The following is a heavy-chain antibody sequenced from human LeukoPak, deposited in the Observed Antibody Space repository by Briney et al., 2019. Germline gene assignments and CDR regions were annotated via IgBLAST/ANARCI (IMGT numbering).Heavy chain of an antibody. CDR2: IKTDDTTT. CDR1: GFTFSSYW. Sequence: GGSLRLSCAASGFTFSSYWMHWVRQAPGKGLVWVSRIKTDDTTTNYADSVKGRFTISRDNAKSTLYLQMNSLRAEDTAVYYCVRDNWGMDVWGQGTTVTVSS. J-gene: IGHJ6*02. D-gene: IGHD1-20*01. V-gene: IGHV3-74*01. CDR3: VRDNWGMDV.